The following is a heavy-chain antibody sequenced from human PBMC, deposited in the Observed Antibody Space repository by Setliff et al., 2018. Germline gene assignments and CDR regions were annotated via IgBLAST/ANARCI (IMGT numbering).Heavy chain of an antibody. Sequence: GASVKVSCKASGYTFTNHYMHWVRQAPGQGLEWMGMINPGGGSTTYAQKFQGRVTMTRDTSTSTVYMELSSLRTEDTAVYYCARGYCGGDCYNRQLEYFQHWGQGTLVTVSS. CDR3: ARGYCGGDCYNRQLEYFQH. D-gene: IGHD2-21*02. V-gene: IGHV1-46*01. CDR1: GYTFTNHY. CDR2: INPGGGST. J-gene: IGHJ1*01.